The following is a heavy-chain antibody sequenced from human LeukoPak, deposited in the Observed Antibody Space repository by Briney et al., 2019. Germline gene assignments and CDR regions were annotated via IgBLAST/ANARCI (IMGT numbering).Heavy chain of an antibody. CDR1: GYTFTSYA. CDR3: ARVHYYGSGSYHIFGY. Sequence: ASVKVSCKASGYTFTSYAMHWVRQAPGQRLEWMGWINAGNGNTKYSQRFQGRVTITRDTSASTAYMELSSLRSEDTAVYYCARVHYYGSGSYHIFGYWGQGTLVTVSS. CDR2: INAGNGNT. J-gene: IGHJ4*02. V-gene: IGHV1-3*01. D-gene: IGHD3-10*01.